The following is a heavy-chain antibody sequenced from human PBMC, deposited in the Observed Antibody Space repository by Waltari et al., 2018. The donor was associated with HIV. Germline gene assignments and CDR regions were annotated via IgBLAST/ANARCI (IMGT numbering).Heavy chain of an antibody. CDR2: MNPNSGNT. J-gene: IGHJ4*02. CDR1: GYTFINYD. CDR3: ARDWPRYCSGGSCLSH. V-gene: IGHV1-8*01. Sequence: QVHLVQSGAEVKKPGASVKVSCEASGYTFINYDINWVRQATGQGLEWMGWMNPNSGNTGYAQTFRGRVTMTRNTSINTAYMELSSLTSDDTAGYYCARDWPRYCSGGSCLSHWGQGTLVTVSS. D-gene: IGHD2-15*01.